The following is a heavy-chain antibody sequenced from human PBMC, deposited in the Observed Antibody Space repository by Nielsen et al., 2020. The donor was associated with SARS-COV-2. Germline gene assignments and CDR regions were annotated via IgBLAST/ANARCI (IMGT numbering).Heavy chain of an antibody. J-gene: IGHJ5*01. Sequence: GGSLRLSCAASGFPFSTHAMHWVRQAPGKGLEWVAIISFEGRNKYADSVKGRFIISRDNSKNTLYLQMNSLRADDSAVYFCARETGDYTSSWFDFWGQGTLVIVSS. V-gene: IGHV3-30*04. CDR3: ARETGDYTSSWFDF. CDR2: ISFEGRNK. CDR1: GFPFSTHA. D-gene: IGHD4-17*01.